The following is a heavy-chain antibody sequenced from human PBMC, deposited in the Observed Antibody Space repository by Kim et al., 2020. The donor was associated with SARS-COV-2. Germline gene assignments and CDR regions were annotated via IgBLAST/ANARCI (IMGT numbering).Heavy chain of an antibody. D-gene: IGHD3-10*01. Sequence: ASVKVSCKASGYTFTSYGISWVRQAPGQGLEWMGWISAYNGNTNYAQKLQGRVTMTTDTSTSTAYMELRSLRSDDTAVYYCARCAPGFLGPGSYYGETDYWGQGTLVTVSS. J-gene: IGHJ4*02. CDR1: GYTFTSYG. V-gene: IGHV1-18*01. CDR2: ISAYNGNT. CDR3: ARCAPGFLGPGSYYGETDY.